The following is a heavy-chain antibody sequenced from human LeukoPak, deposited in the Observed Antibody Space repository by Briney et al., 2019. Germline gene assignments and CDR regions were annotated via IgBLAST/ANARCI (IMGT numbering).Heavy chain of an antibody. V-gene: IGHV3-23*01. D-gene: IGHD2/OR15-2a*01. J-gene: IGHJ6*02. CDR1: EXTFSSYA. CDR3: AKYVSAKGPPYGLDA. Sequence: QSGGSLRLSCAASEXTFSSYAMQWVRQAPGKGLEWVSGISASGGSTYYADSVKGRFTISRDNSKNTLYLQMNSLRAEDTAIYYCAKYVSAKGPPYGLDAWGQGTTVTVSS. CDR2: ISASGGST.